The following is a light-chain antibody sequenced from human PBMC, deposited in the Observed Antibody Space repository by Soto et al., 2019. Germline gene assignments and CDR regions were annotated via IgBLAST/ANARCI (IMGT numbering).Light chain of an antibody. Sequence: EIGLTQSPGTLSLSPGERATLSCRARQSVSSSYLAWYQQKPGQAPRLLIYGASSRATGIPGRFSGSGSGTDFTLTISRLEPEDFAVYYCQQYGRSPFTFGPGTKVDIK. CDR2: GAS. CDR3: QQYGRSPFT. V-gene: IGKV3-20*01. J-gene: IGKJ3*01. CDR1: QSVSSSY.